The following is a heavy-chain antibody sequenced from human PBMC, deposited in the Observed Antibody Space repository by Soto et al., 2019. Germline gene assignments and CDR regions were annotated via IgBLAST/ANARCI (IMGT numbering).Heavy chain of an antibody. CDR2: IYTSGST. CDR3: ARDRDDYSNYPPYGMDV. CDR1: GGSISSYY. Sequence: QVQLQESGPGLVKPSETLSLTCTVSGGSISSYYWSWIRQPAGKGLEWIGRIYTSGSTNYNPSLKSRVTMSVDTSKNQFSLKLSSVTAADTAVYYCARDRDDYSNYPPYGMDVWGQGTTVTVSS. D-gene: IGHD4-4*01. V-gene: IGHV4-4*07. J-gene: IGHJ6*02.